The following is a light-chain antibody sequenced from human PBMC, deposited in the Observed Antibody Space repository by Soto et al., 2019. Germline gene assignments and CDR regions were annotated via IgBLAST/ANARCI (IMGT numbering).Light chain of an antibody. J-gene: IGLJ1*01. Sequence: QSALTQPASVSGSPGQSITISCTGSSSDIGFYNYVSWYQHHPGKAPKLIIYEVTFRPSGVSDRFSGSKSGNTASLIISGLQAEDEADYYCFSHRSGDSHVFGTGTKLTVL. CDR3: FSHRSGDSHV. V-gene: IGLV2-14*01. CDR2: EVT. CDR1: SSDIGFYNY.